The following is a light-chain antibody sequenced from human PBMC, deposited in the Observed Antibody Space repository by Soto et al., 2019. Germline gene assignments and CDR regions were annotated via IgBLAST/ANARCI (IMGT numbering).Light chain of an antibody. CDR2: DAS. CDR3: QQYGSSGR. CDR1: QSVSSY. J-gene: IGKJ1*01. V-gene: IGKV3-20*01. Sequence: EIVLTQSPATLSLSPGERATLSCRASQSVSSYLAWYQQKPGQAPRLLIYDASNRATGVPDRFSGSGSGTDFTLTISRLGPEDFAVYYCQQYGSSGRFGQGTKVDIK.